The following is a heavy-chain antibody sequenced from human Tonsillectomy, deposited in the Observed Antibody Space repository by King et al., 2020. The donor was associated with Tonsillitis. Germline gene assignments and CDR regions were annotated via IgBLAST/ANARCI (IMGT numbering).Heavy chain of an antibody. D-gene: IGHD3-3*01. V-gene: IGHV4-39*01. CDR3: ARQGEYYDFWSGYYTGIDYYYYMDV. J-gene: IGHJ6*03. CDR2: IYYSGST. Sequence: QLQESGPGLVKPSETLSLTCTVSGGSISSSSYYWGWIRQPPGKGLEWIGSIYYSGSTYYNPSLKSRVTLSVDTSKNQFSLKLSSVTAADTAVYYCARQGEYYDFWSGYYTGIDYYYYMDVWGKGTTVTVSS. CDR1: GGSISSSSYY.